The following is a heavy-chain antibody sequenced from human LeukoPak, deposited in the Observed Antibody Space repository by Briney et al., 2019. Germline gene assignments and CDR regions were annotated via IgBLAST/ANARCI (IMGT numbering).Heavy chain of an antibody. CDR1: GDSINSGDFY. V-gene: IGHV4-30-4*01. D-gene: IGHD3-10*01. CDR3: ARGDYYYGSGSYYSPTFDY. CDR2: MHYRGNT. J-gene: IGHJ4*02. Sequence: SQTLSLTCTVSGDSINSGDFYWTWIRQPPGKGLGWIGCMHYRGNTHYNSSLKSRLIISVDTSKNQFSLRLTSVTAADTAVYYCARGDYYYGSGSYYSPTFDYWGQGTLVTVSS.